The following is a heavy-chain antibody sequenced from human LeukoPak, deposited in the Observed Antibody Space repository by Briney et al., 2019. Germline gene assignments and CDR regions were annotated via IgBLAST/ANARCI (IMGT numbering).Heavy chain of an antibody. D-gene: IGHD5-18*01. J-gene: IGHJ4*02. CDR3: ARDGQAMVDY. V-gene: IGHV3-30-3*01. CDR2: ISYDGSNK. CDR1: GFTFSSYA. Sequence: PGRSLRLSCAASGFTFSSYAMHWVRQAPGKGLEWVAVISYDGSNKYYADSVKGRFTISRDNSKNTLYLQMNSLRAEDTAVYYCARDGQAMVDYWGQGTLVTVSS.